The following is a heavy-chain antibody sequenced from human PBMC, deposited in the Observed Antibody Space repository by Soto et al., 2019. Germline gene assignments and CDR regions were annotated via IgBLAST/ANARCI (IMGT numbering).Heavy chain of an antibody. D-gene: IGHD3-9*01. Sequence: PSETLSLTCAVYGGSFSGYYWSWIRQPPGKGLEWIGEINHSGSTNYNPSLKSRVTISVDTSKNQFSLKLSSVTAADTAVYYCARAGDILTGYSPKEIDYWGQGTLVTVSS. CDR3: ARAGDILTGYSPKEIDY. CDR1: GGSFSGYY. CDR2: INHSGST. J-gene: IGHJ4*02. V-gene: IGHV4-34*01.